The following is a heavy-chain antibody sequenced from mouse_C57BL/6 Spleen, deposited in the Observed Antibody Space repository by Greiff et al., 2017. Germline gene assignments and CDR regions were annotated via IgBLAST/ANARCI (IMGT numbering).Heavy chain of an antibody. CDR2: INPNNGGT. Sequence: VHVKQSGPELVKPGASVKISCKASGYTFTDYYMNWVKQSHGKSLEWIGDINPNNGGTSYNQKFKGKATLTVDKSSSTAYMELRSLTSEDSAVYYCARGIRLYYFDYWGQGTTLTVSS. CDR3: ARGIRLYYFDY. CDR1: GYTFTDYY. V-gene: IGHV1-26*01. J-gene: IGHJ2*01. D-gene: IGHD5-2*01.